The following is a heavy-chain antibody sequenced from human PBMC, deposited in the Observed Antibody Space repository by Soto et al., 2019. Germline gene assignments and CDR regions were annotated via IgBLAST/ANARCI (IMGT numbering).Heavy chain of an antibody. CDR3: ARGRDYGFGFDY. V-gene: IGHV3-48*04. CDR1: GFTFSSYS. Sequence: GGFLRLSCAASGFTFSSYSRNWVRQAPGKGLEWVSYISSSGSTIYYADSVKGRFTISRDNAKNSLYLQMNSLRAEDAAVYYCARGRDYGFGFDYWGQGTLVTVSS. J-gene: IGHJ4*02. D-gene: IGHD4-17*01. CDR2: ISSSGSTI.